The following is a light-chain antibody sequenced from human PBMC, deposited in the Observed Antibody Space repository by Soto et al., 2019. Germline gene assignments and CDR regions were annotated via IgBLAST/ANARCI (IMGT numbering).Light chain of an antibody. CDR2: WAS. CDR3: QQYYSIPWT. CDR1: QSVSYSSNNNNY. J-gene: IGKJ1*01. Sequence: DIVMTQSPDSLAVSLGERATINCKSSQSVSYSSNNNNYLAWYQQKPGQPPKLLIYWASTRESGVPDRFSGSGSGTDFTLTISSLQAEDVAVYYCQQYYSIPWTFGQGTKVEIK. V-gene: IGKV4-1*01.